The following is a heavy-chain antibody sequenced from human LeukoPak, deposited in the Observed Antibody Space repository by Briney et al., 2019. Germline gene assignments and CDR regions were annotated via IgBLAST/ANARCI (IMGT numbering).Heavy chain of an antibody. Sequence: ASVKVSCKASGYTFTGYYMHWVQQAPGQGLEWMGWINPNSGGTNYAQKFQGWVTMTRGTSISTAYMELSRLRSDDTAVYYCARGPYPGQQLVRRNWFDPWGQGTLVTVSS. J-gene: IGHJ5*02. V-gene: IGHV1-2*04. CDR3: ARGPYPGQQLVRRNWFDP. CDR2: INPNSGGT. D-gene: IGHD6-13*01. CDR1: GYTFTGYY.